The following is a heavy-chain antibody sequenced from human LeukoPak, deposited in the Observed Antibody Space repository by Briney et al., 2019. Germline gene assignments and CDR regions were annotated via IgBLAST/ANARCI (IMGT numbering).Heavy chain of an antibody. CDR3: ARNNGMDV. CDR1: GFALSSHW. Sequence: QTGGSLRLSCAASGFALSSHWMTWVRKVPGRGPEWVANVNRDGSETYYLDSVKGRFTISKDNAKNSLYLQMNSLRAEDTALYHCARNNGMDVWGQGTTVIVSS. J-gene: IGHJ6*02. CDR2: VNRDGSET. V-gene: IGHV3-7*03.